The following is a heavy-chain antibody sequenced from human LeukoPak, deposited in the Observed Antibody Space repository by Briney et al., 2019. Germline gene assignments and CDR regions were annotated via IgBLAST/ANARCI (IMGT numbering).Heavy chain of an antibody. D-gene: IGHD2-2*01. CDR2: IYYSGST. CDR1: GGSISSSSYY. V-gene: IGHV4-39*01. J-gene: IGHJ5*02. Sequence: SETLSLTCTVSGGSISSSSYYWGWIRQPPGKGLEWIGSIYYSGSTYYNPSLKSRVTISVDTSKNQFSLKLSSVTAADTAVYYCARQRYCSSTSCFRRWFDPWGQGTLVTVSS. CDR3: ARQRYCSSTSCFRRWFDP.